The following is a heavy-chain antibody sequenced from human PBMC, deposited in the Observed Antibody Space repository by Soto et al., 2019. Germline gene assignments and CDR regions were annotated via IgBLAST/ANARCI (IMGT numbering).Heavy chain of an antibody. CDR1: GGSISSSSYY. V-gene: IGHV4-39*01. CDR2: IYYSGST. Sequence: SETLSLTCTVSGGSISSSSYYWGWIRQPPGKGLEWIGSIYYSGSTYYNPSLKSRVTISVDTSKNQFSLKLSSVTAADTAVYYCARLRTKGPEYSSSWAFGYWGQGTLVTVSS. CDR3: ARLRTKGPEYSSSWAFGY. D-gene: IGHD6-13*01. J-gene: IGHJ4*02.